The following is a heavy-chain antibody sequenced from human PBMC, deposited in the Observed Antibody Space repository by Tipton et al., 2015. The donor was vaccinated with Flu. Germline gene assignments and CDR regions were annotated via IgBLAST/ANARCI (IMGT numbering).Heavy chain of an antibody. V-gene: IGHV4-31*03. Sequence: GLVKPSQTLSLTCTVSGGSITSGDYCWSWIRQHPGKGLEWIGNIYYSGSSDYSPSLKSRVTMSLDTSKNQLSLKLSSVKAADTAVYFCARAGESGSGFYYDHGMDVWGQGTAVTVSS. CDR1: GGSITSGDYC. J-gene: IGHJ6*02. D-gene: IGHD3-10*01. CDR3: ARAGESGSGFYYDHGMDV. CDR2: IYYSGSS.